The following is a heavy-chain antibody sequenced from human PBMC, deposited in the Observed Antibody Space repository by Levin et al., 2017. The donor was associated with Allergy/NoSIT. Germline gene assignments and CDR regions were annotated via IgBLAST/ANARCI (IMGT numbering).Heavy chain of an antibody. CDR2: INSDGSST. Sequence: GESLKISCAASGFTFSSYWMHWVRQAPGKGLVWVSRINSDGSSTSYADSVKGRFTISRDNAKNTLYLQMNSLRAEDTAVYYCARDRVSRWYFDRWGRGTLVTVSS. CDR3: ARDRVSRWYFDR. J-gene: IGHJ2*01. CDR1: GFTFSSYW. D-gene: IGHD3-10*01. V-gene: IGHV3-74*01.